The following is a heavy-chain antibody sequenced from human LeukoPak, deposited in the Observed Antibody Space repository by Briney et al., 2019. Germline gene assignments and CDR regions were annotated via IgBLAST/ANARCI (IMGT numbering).Heavy chain of an antibody. CDR3: ARRVNWARRGAFDI. Sequence: SETLSLTCTVSGGSISSYYWSWIRQPPGKGLEWIGYIYYSGSTNYNPSLKSRVTISVDTSKNQFSLKLSSVTAADTAVYYCARRVNWARRGAFDIWGQGTMVTVSS. D-gene: IGHD7-27*01. CDR1: GGSISSYY. CDR2: IYYSGST. V-gene: IGHV4-59*01. J-gene: IGHJ3*02.